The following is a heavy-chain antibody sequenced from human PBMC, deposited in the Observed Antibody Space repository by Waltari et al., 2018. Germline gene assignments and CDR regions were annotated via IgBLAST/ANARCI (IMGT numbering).Heavy chain of an antibody. CDR2: IYTDGTA. J-gene: IGHJ4*02. V-gene: IGHV3-53*01. Sequence: VQLVESGGGLMQPGGSLRLSCAASGFSVSRNYMSWVLQAPGKGLEWVSLIYTDGTAYYADSVKGRFTISRDNSKNTLNLQMNSLRAEDTAVYYCTREDQGQPGGYWGQGTLVTVSS. CDR3: TREDQGQPGGY. CDR1: GFSVSRNY. D-gene: IGHD2-2*01.